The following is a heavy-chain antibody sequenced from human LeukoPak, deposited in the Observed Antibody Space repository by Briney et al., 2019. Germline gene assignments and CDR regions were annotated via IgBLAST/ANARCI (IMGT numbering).Heavy chain of an antibody. CDR1: RITVSANY. J-gene: IGHJ4*02. Sequence: GGSLALSCAASRITVSANYMSWVRQAPGKGPEWVSGIYSGGGTYYADPVKGRFTISRDNSKNTLYLQMNSLRADDTAVYYCARGGNLYSYGLDYWGQGTLVTVSS. CDR2: IYSGGGT. CDR3: ARGGNLYSYGLDY. D-gene: IGHD5-18*01. V-gene: IGHV3-66*01.